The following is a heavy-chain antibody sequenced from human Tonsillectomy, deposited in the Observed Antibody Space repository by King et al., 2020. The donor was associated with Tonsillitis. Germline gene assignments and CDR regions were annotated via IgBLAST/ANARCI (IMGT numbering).Heavy chain of an antibody. Sequence: QVQLQESGPGLVKPSETLSLTCTVSGGSISSHYWSWIRQPAGKGLEWIGLIYSSGSTSYNPSLKSRVTMSIDTSKNQFSLKLTALTAADTAVYYCAREAGATRYFDYWGQGTLVTVSS. CDR1: GGSISSHY. J-gene: IGHJ4*02. CDR2: IYSSGST. V-gene: IGHV4-4*07. D-gene: IGHD1-26*01. CDR3: AREAGATRYFDY.